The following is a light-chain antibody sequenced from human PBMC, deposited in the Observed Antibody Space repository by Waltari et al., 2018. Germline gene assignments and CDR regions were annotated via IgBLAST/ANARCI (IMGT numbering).Light chain of an antibody. Sequence: WYQQKPGQSPLVVIYQDTKRPSEIPERFSGSKSANAATLTITGTQAVDEADYYCQALGTGAWVFGGGTKLTVL. CDR3: QALGTGAWV. J-gene: IGLJ3*02. CDR2: QDT. V-gene: IGLV3-1*01.